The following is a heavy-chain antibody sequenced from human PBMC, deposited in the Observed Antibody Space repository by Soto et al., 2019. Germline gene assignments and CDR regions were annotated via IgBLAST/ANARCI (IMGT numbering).Heavy chain of an antibody. CDR1: GYTFTGYY. Sequence: SVKVFCKASGYTFTGYYMHCVPQAPGQGLEWMGWINPNSGGTNYAQKFQGWVTMTRDTSISTAYMDLSRLRSDDTAVYYCARGQGYRSSWYGTYYYYYGMDVWGQGTTVTVS. CDR2: INPNSGGT. V-gene: IGHV1-2*04. D-gene: IGHD6-13*01. J-gene: IGHJ6*02. CDR3: ARGQGYRSSWYGTYYYYYGMDV.